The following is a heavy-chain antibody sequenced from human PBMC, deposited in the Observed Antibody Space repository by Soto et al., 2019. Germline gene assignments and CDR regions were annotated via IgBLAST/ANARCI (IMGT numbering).Heavy chain of an antibody. CDR2: IYYSGST. CDR3: ARLTVSRGFAY. Sequence: QLKLQESGPGLAKPSETLSLICTVSGGSISSSSYYWGWIRQPPGKGLEWIGNIYYSGSTTYNSSLKSRVTTSVAASKNQFSLKLSSVTAEDTALYYCARLTVSRGFAYWGQGTLVSVSS. CDR1: GGSISSSSYY. J-gene: IGHJ4*02. D-gene: IGHD4-17*01. V-gene: IGHV4-39*01.